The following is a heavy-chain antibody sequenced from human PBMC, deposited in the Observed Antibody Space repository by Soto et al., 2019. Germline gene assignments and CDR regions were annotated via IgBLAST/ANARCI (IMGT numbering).Heavy chain of an antibody. CDR3: ARDGSGNYYYGMDV. V-gene: IGHV4-31*03. CDR2: IYYSGST. J-gene: IGHJ6*02. Sequence: TLCLTCTVSGGSISSVFYYWSWIRQHPGKGLEWIGYIYYSGSTYYNPSLKSRVTISVDTSKNQFSLKLSSVTAADTAVYYCARDGSGNYYYGMDVWGQGTTVTVSS. CDR1: GGSISSVFYY. D-gene: IGHD1-1*01.